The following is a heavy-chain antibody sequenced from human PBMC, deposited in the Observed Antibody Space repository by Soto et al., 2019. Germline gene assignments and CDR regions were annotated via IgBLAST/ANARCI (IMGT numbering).Heavy chain of an antibody. V-gene: IGHV1-8*01. CDR2: MNPNSGNT. D-gene: IGHD6-6*01. CDR1: GYTFTSYD. Sequence: QVQLVQSGAEVKKPGASVKVSCKASGYTFTSYDINWVRQATGQGLEWMGWMNPNSGNTGYAQKFQGRVTMTRNTSISTAYMELSSLRSEDTAVYYFARASSIAARPGFDPWGQGTLVTVSS. CDR3: ARASSIAARPGFDP. J-gene: IGHJ5*02.